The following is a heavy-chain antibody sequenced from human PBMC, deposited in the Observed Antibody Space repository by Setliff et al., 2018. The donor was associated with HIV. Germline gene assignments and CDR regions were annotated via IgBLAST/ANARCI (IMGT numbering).Heavy chain of an antibody. CDR2: INPGDTDT. V-gene: IGHV5-51*01. J-gene: IGHJ4*02. CDR1: GYSFTSYW. CDR3: GRSGKSGELYAY. D-gene: IGHD3-10*01. Sequence: PGESLKISCKGSGYSFTSYWIGWVRQMPGEGLEWMGIINPGDTDTRYSPSFQGQVTISADKSITTAYLQWSSLKAADTAMYYCGRSGKSGELYAYWGQGTQVTVSS.